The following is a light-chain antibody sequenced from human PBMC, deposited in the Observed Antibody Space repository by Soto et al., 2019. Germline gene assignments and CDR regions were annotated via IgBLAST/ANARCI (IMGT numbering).Light chain of an antibody. J-gene: IGKJ1*01. CDR2: AAS. V-gene: IGKV1-17*01. CDR1: QGIRND. Sequence: DIQMTQSPSSLSASVGDRVTITCRASQGIRNDLGWYQQKPGKAPKRLIYAASSLQSGLPSRFSGSVSDTEVSLSISSLQTEDFATHYCLQHNRYPWTFGQGTKVEIK. CDR3: LQHNRYPWT.